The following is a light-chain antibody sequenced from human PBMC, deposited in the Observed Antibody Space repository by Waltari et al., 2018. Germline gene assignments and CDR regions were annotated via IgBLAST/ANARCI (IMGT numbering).Light chain of an antibody. Sequence: GDRVTITCRASQSIYTWLVWYQLKPGKAPKLLISKASSLESGVPSRFSGSGSGTEFTLTISSLQPDDFATYYCQQYNSYLWTFGQGTKVEIK. V-gene: IGKV1-5*03. CDR3: QQYNSYLWT. CDR2: KAS. J-gene: IGKJ1*01. CDR1: QSIYTW.